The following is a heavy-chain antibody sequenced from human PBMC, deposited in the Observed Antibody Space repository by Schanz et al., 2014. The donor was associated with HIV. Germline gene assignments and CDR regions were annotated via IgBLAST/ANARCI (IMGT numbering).Heavy chain of an antibody. CDR3: AKSLPIETATITYFDY. Sequence: VQMVESGGGLVKPGGSRRLSCVASGFIFSDFYMTWIRQAPGKGLEWVSAISGGSTYYADSVKGRFTISRDNSKNTLYLHMNNLRAEDTAVYYCAKSLPIETATITYFDYWGQGTLVTVSS. D-gene: IGHD1-20*01. J-gene: IGHJ4*02. CDR2: ISGGST. V-gene: IGHV3-23*04. CDR1: GFIFSDFY.